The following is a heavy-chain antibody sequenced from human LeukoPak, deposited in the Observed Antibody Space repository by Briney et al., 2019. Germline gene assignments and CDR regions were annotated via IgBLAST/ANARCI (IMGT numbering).Heavy chain of an antibody. J-gene: IGHJ4*02. Sequence: GASVKVSRKASGYTFTSHHIHRVRQAPGQGLEWMGIINPSGGSTNYMQNFQGRVTMTRDTSISTAYMDLSRLTSDDTAVYFCVRDWELRYSQGGFDYWGQGTLVTVSS. CDR1: GYTFTSHH. D-gene: IGHD3-9*01. V-gene: IGHV1-46*01. CDR3: VRDWELRYSQGGFDY. CDR2: INPSGGST.